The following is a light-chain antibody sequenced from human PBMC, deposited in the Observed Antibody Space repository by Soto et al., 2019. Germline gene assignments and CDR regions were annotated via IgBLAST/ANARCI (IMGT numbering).Light chain of an antibody. CDR2: GAS. CDR1: QTFTTSS. J-gene: IGKJ1*01. CDR3: QQYDRSPRT. V-gene: IGKV3-20*01. Sequence: EVVLTQSPGTLSLSPGERATLSCMASQTFTTSSLAWYQQKPGQAPRLLISGASNRATGIPDRFSGSGSGTDFTLTISRLEPEDFAVYYCQQYDRSPRTFGQGTKVDI.